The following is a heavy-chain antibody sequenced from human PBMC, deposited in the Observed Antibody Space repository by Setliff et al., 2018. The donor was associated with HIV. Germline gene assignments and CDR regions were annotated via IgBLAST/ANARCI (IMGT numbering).Heavy chain of an antibody. CDR3: ARGRYSYGPGWFDS. Sequence: PSETLSLTCTVSGYSISSRYYWGWIRQPPGKGLEWIGSVYHSGTTTYNPSLKSRITISVDTSKKEFSLNLSSLTAADTAVFYFARGRYSYGPGWFDSWAQGAGVTVAS. J-gene: IGHJ5*01. V-gene: IGHV4-38-2*02. CDR2: VYHSGTT. CDR1: GYSISSRYY. D-gene: IGHD5-18*01.